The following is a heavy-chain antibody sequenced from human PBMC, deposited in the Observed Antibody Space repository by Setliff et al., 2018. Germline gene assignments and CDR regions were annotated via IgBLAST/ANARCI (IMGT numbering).Heavy chain of an antibody. D-gene: IGHD6-13*01. J-gene: IGHJ4*02. CDR1: GYTFTSYY. V-gene: IGHV1-46*01. CDR2: INTGGGSS. CDR3: ARAGLASAGRKGVFDY. Sequence: ASVKVSCKASGYTFTSYYMHWVRQAPGQGLEWMGLINTGGGSSSYAPKFQGRVTMTRDTSTSTVYMEVNILGSEDTAVYFCARAGLASAGRKGVFDYWGQGTLVTVST.